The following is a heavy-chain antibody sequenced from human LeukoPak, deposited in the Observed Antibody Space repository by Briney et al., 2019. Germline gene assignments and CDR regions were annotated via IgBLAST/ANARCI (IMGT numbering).Heavy chain of an antibody. J-gene: IGHJ4*02. Sequence: GGSLRLSCAASGFTFSSYAMSWVRQAPGKGLEWVSAISGSGGSTYYADSVKGRFTISRDNSKNTLFLQMSSLRAEDTAVYFCAKYHYDSSYSLSYFDYWGQGTLVTVSS. CDR3: AKYHYDSSYSLSYFDY. CDR1: GFTFSSYA. CDR2: ISGSGGST. D-gene: IGHD3-22*01. V-gene: IGHV3-23*01.